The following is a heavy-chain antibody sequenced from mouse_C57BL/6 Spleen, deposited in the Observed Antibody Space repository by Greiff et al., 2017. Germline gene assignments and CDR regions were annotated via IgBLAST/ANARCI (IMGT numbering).Heavy chain of an antibody. CDR3: ARGGYDYEGGAMDY. CDR1: GYSFTSYY. J-gene: IGHJ4*01. CDR2: IYPGSGNT. Sequence: VQLQQSGPELVKPGASVKISCKASGYSFTSYYIHWVKQRPGQGLEWIGWIYPGSGNTKYNEKFKGKATLTADTSSSTAYMQLSSLTSEDSAVYYCARGGYDYEGGAMDYWGQGTSVTVSS. V-gene: IGHV1-66*01. D-gene: IGHD2-4*01.